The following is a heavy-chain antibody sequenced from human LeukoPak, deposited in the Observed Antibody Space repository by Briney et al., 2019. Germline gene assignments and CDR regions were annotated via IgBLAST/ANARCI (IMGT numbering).Heavy chain of an antibody. CDR2: IWYDGSNK. CDR1: GFTFSRHG. Sequence: GGSLRLSCAASGFTFSRHGMHWVRQAPGKGLEWVALIWYDGSNKYYADSVKGRFTISRDNSKNTLYLQMNSLRAEDTAVYYCSSLDYGGTSDAFDIWGQGTMVTVSS. J-gene: IGHJ3*02. D-gene: IGHD4-23*01. V-gene: IGHV3-30*02. CDR3: SSLDYGGTSDAFDI.